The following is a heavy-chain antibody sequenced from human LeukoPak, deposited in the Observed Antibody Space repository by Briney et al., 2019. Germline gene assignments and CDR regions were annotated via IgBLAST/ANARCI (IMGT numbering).Heavy chain of an antibody. J-gene: IGHJ4*02. D-gene: IGHD3-9*01. V-gene: IGHV3-66*01. CDR2: IYSGGST. CDR1: GFTVSSNY. Sequence: GGSLRLSCAASGFTVSSNYMSWVRQAPGKGLEWVSVIYSGGSTYYADSVKGRFTISRDNSKNTLYLQMNSLRAEDTAVYYCAAPKDWDFDWLFGPLDYWGQGTLVTVSS. CDR3: AAPKDWDFDWLFGPLDY.